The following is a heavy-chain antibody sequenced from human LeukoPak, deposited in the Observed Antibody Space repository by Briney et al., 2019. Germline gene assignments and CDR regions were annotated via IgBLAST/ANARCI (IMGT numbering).Heavy chain of an antibody. V-gene: IGHV3-74*01. D-gene: IGHD1-26*01. CDR1: GFTFSSYW. CDR2: INSDGSST. CDR3: ARAKIVGAEPLDY. J-gene: IGHJ4*02. Sequence: GGSLRLSCAASGFTFSSYWMHWVRQAPGKGLVWVSRINSDGSSTSYADSVKGRFTISRDNAKNTLYLQMNSLRAEDTAVYYCARAKIVGAEPLDYWGQGTLVTVSS.